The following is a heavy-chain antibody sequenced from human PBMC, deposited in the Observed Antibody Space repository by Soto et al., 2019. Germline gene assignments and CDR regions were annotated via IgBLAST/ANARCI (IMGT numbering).Heavy chain of an antibody. CDR1: GFTFSSYS. Sequence: PGGSLRLSCAASGFTFSSYSMNWVRQAPGKGLEWVSSISSSSSYIYYADSVKGRFTISRDNAKNSLYLQMNSLRAEDTAVYYCASMDTAMVIDLDYWGQGTLVTVSS. D-gene: IGHD5-18*01. J-gene: IGHJ4*02. V-gene: IGHV3-21*01. CDR2: ISSSSSYI. CDR3: ASMDTAMVIDLDY.